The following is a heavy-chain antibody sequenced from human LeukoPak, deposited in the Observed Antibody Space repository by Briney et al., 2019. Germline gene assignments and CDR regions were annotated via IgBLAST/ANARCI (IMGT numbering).Heavy chain of an antibody. V-gene: IGHV3-30*18. D-gene: IGHD4-17*01. J-gene: IGHJ4*02. Sequence: PGGSLRLSCAASGFTFSSYGMHWVRQAPGKGLEWVAVISYDGSNKYYADSVKGRFTISRDNSKNTLYLQMNSLRAEDTAVYYCAKAGSRRDYGDYVFVYWGQGTLVTVSS. CDR2: ISYDGSNK. CDR1: GFTFSSYG. CDR3: AKAGSRRDYGDYVFVY.